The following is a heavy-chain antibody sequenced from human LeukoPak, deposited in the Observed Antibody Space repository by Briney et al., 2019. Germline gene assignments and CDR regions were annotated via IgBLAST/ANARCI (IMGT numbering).Heavy chain of an antibody. V-gene: IGHV3-74*01. J-gene: IGHJ3*02. CDR2: INSDESDT. CDR3: ARSFKESSGCDYVDSFDI. Sequence: GGSLRLSCAASGFTFSSYWMHWVRQAPGKGLVWVSRINSDESDTRSADSVKGRFTISRDNAKNTLYLQMNSLRAEDTAVYYCARSFKESSGCDYVDSFDIWGQGTMVTVSS. D-gene: IGHD3-22*01. CDR1: GFTFSSYW.